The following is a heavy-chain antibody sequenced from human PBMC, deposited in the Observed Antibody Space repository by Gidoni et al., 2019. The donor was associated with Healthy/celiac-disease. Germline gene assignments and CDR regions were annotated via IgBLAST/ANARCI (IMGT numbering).Heavy chain of an antibody. Sequence: QVQLVQSGAEVKKPGASVKVSCKASGYTFTSSGISWVRQAPGQWLEWMGWISAYNGNTNYAQKLKGRVTMTTDTSTSTAYMELRSLRSDDTAVYYCARWYSYDSSGYYYVVGAFDIWGQGTMVTVSS. J-gene: IGHJ3*02. CDR2: ISAYNGNT. V-gene: IGHV1-18*01. CDR3: ARWYSYDSSGYYYVVGAFDI. CDR1: GYTFTSSG. D-gene: IGHD3-22*01.